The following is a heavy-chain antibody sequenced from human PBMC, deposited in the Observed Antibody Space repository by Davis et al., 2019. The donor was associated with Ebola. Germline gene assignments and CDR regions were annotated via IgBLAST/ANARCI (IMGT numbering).Heavy chain of an antibody. V-gene: IGHV3-7*03. CDR1: GFTFSTYS. CDR2: INQDGRET. D-gene: IGHD3-3*01. Sequence: PGGSLRLSCAVSGFTFSTYSMNWVRQAPGKGLEWVANINQDGRETYYVDSVTGRFTISRDNAKNSLYLQINSLRVDDTAVYFCARPSSGYSKDWYFDFWGRGTLVTVSS. J-gene: IGHJ2*01. CDR3: ARPSSGYSKDWYFDF.